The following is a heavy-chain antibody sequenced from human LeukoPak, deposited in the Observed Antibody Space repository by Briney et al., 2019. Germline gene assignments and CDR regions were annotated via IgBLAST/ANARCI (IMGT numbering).Heavy chain of an antibody. CDR1: GFTFSAST. CDR2: IRSKGNSYAT. D-gene: IGHD2-15*01. CDR3: TRHEDCSGASCYSPHDY. Sequence: GGSLKLSCAASGFTFSASTMHWVRQAYGKGLEWVGRIRSKGNSYATAYAASVKGRFTISRDDSKNTAYLQMNSLKTEDTAVYYCTRHEDCSGASCYSPHDYWGQGTLVTVSS. J-gene: IGHJ4*02. V-gene: IGHV3-73*01.